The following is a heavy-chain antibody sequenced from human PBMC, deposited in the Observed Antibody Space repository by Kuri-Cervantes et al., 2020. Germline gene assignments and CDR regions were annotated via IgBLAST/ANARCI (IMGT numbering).Heavy chain of an antibody. CDR3: ARMRGYYYFDY. Sequence: GGSLRLSCAASGFTFSSYAMHWVRQAPGKGLEWVAVISYDGSNKYCADSVKGRFTISRDNSKNTLYLQMNSLRAEDTAVYYCARMRGYYYFDYWGQGTLVTVSS. D-gene: IGHD3-3*01. CDR2: ISYDGSNK. J-gene: IGHJ4*02. CDR1: GFTFSSYA. V-gene: IGHV3-30-3*01.